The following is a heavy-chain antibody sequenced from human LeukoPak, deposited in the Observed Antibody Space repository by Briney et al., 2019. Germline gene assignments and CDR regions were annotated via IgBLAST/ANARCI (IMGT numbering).Heavy chain of an antibody. CDR1: GYTFTGYY. CDR2: INPNSGGT. J-gene: IGHJ5*02. V-gene: IGHV1-2*02. CDR3: AISPVSPMNWFDP. Sequence: ASVKVSCKASGYTFTGYYMHWVRQAPGQGLEWMGWINPNSGGTNYAQKFQGRVTMTRDTSISTAYMELSRLRSDDTAVYCCAISPVSPMNWFDPWGQGTLVTVSS.